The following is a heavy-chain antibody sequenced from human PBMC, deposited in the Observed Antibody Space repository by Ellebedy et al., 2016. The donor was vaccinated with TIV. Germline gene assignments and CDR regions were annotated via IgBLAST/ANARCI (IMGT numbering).Heavy chain of an antibody. CDR3: ARTSYYYDSSGYDPPDYYFDY. V-gene: IGHV1-69*13. J-gene: IGHJ4*02. Sequence: ASVKVSCKASGGTFSSYAISWVRQAPGQGLEWMGGIIPIFGTANYAQKFQGRVTITADESTSTAYMELSSLRSEDTAVYYCARTSYYYDSSGYDPPDYYFDYWGQGTLVTVSS. D-gene: IGHD3-22*01. CDR2: IIPIFGTA. CDR1: GGTFSSYA.